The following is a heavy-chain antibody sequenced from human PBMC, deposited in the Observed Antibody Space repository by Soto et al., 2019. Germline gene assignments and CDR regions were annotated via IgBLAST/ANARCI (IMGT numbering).Heavy chain of an antibody. CDR1: GFTFGDSY. D-gene: IGHD2-15*01. CDR3: VRGGGGGLFDP. J-gene: IGHJ5*02. V-gene: IGHV3-11*05. CDR2: ISPGSRYT. Sequence: GGSLRLSCAGSGFTFGDSYMSWIRQAPGKGLEWLSYISPGSRYTAYADSVKGRFIISRDNAKRSLYLQRMSLTAEDTAIYYCVRGGGGGLFDPWGQGTMVTVSS.